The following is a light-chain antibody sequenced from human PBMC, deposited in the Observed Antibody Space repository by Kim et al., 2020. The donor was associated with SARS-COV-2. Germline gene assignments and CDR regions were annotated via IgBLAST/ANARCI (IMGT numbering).Light chain of an antibody. CDR3: NYRDSSCNHCV. CDR2: GKN. CDR1: NLRSYY. J-gene: IGLJ3*02. V-gene: IGLV3-19*01. Sequence: ALRQTVRITCRGDNLRSYYATWYHQKPVQAPVLVIYGKNNRPSGIPDQFSGASSVNTASLPITGAQAENEADYYCNYRDSSCNHCVFGVGTQLTVL.